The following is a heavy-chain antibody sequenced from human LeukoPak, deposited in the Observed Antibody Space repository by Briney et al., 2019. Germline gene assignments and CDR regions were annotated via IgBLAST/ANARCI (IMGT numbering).Heavy chain of an antibody. CDR2: IKQDGSEK. Sequence: PGGSLRLSCAASGFTFSSYSMNWVRQAPGKGLEWVANIKQDGSEKYYVDSVKGRFTISRDNAKNSLYLQMNSLRAEDTAVYYCAGAPSHWGILTPYLYYFDYWGQGTPVTVSS. D-gene: IGHD3-9*01. CDR1: GFTFSSYS. J-gene: IGHJ4*02. V-gene: IGHV3-7*01. CDR3: AGAPSHWGILTPYLYYFDY.